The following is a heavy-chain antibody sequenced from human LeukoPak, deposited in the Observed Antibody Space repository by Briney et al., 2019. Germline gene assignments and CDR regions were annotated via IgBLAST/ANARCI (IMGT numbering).Heavy chain of an antibody. CDR2: ISGSGADT. D-gene: IGHD2-2*01. CDR3: VKDRVPNAIW. V-gene: IGHV3-23*01. CDR1: GITFRSYA. Sequence: GGSLRLSCAGITFRSYAMTWVRQAPGKGLEWVSGISGSGADTYCADSVRGRFTVSRDNSNSTLYLQMNSLRAEDTAVYYCVKDRVPNAIWWGQGTLVTVSS. J-gene: IGHJ4*02.